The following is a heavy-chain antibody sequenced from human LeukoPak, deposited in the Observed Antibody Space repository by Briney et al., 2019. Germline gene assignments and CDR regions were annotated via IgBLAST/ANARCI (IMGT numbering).Heavy chain of an antibody. CDR2: IIPLLGTP. Sequence: EASVKVSCKASGGTFNSFAISWVRQAPGQGLELVGRIIPLLGTPDYAQKFQGRVTITSDKYTGTAYIELSSLRSEDTAMYYCARMKYFDSTGYSHAEYFQHWGQGTLVIVSS. V-gene: IGHV1-69*04. CDR1: GGTFNSFA. CDR3: ARMKYFDSTGYSHAEYFQH. D-gene: IGHD3-22*01. J-gene: IGHJ1*01.